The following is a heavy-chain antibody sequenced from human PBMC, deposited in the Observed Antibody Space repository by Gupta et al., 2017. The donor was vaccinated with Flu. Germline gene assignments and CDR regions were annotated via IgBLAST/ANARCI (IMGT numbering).Heavy chain of an antibody. J-gene: IGHJ2*01. CDR3: AKSTARANWYFDL. D-gene: IGHD5-18*01. CDR1: FSSYA. V-gene: IGHV3-23*01. CDR2: ISGSGGST. Sequence: FSSYAMSWVRQAPGKGLEWVSAISGSGGSTYYADSVKGRFTISRDNSKNTLYLQMNSLRAEDTAVYYCAKSTARANWYFDLWGRGTLVTVSS.